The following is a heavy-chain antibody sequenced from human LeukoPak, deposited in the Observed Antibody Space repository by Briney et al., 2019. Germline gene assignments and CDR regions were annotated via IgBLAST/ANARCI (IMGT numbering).Heavy chain of an antibody. J-gene: IGHJ4*02. Sequence: PGGSLRLSCAASGFTFSSYWMSWVRQAPGKGLEWVANIKQDGSEKYYVDSVKGRFTISRDNAKNSLYLQMNSLRAEDTAVYYCARSVVAAPWPFDYWGQGTLVTVSS. D-gene: IGHD2-15*01. CDR3: ARSVVAAPWPFDY. CDR1: GFTFSSYW. V-gene: IGHV3-7*03. CDR2: IKQDGSEK.